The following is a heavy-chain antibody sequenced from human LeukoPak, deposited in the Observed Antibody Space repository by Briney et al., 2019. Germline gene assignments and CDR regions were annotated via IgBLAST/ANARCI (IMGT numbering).Heavy chain of an antibody. Sequence: GGSLRLSCAASGFTFSSYAMSWVRQAPGKGLEWVSSISSSSSYIYYADSVKGRFTISRDNAKNSLYLQMNSLRAEDTAVYYCARDGPCSSTSCYGEGFDPWGQGTLVTVSS. CDR3: ARDGPCSSTSCYGEGFDP. V-gene: IGHV3-21*01. CDR2: ISSSSSYI. D-gene: IGHD2-2*01. J-gene: IGHJ5*02. CDR1: GFTFSSYA.